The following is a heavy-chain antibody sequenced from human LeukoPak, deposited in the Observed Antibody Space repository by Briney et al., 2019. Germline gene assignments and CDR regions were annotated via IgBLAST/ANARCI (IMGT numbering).Heavy chain of an antibody. CDR1: DFSLSTPGMG. CDR2: IYCNDDK. V-gene: IGHV2-5*01. J-gene: IGHJ4*02. D-gene: IGHD3-9*01. Sequence: SDPTLVKPTQTLTLTCTFSDFSLSTPGMGVGWIRQPPGKAPEWLVMIYCNDDKRYSPSLRSRLTITKDTSKNQVVLTMTNVDVVDTATYYCAHLVVTIDWRSYFDYWGQGILVTVSS. CDR3: AHLVVTIDWRSYFDY.